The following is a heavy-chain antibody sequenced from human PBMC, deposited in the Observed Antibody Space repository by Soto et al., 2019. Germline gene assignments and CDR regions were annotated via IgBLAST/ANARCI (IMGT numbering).Heavy chain of an antibody. D-gene: IGHD5-12*01. J-gene: IGHJ4*02. CDR3: LTSIREATRDFDY. CDR2: IRSKAYSYAT. CDR1: GFSFSGST. V-gene: IGHV3-73*02. Sequence: EVQLVESGGGLVQPGGSLKLSCAASGFSFSGSTMYWVRQASGKGLEWVGRIRSKAYSYATAYGASLKGRFSIFRDDTKHTAYLQINSLKSEDTAVYYCLTSIREATRDFDYWGQGTLVTVSS.